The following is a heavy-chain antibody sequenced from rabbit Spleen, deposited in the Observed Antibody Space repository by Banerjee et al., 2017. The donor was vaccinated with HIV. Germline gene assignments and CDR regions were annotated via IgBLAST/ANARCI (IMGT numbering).Heavy chain of an antibody. J-gene: IGHJ4*01. CDR2: IEPIFGNT. V-gene: IGHV1S47*01. Sequence: QEQLVESGGGLVTLGGSLTLTCKASGIDFSNYGVSWVRQAPGKGLEWIGYIEPIFGNTYYANWVNGRFTISSHNAQNTLYLQLSGLTAADTATYFCVRDQAGDADSGPYYLNLWGPGTLVTVS. CDR1: GIDFSNYG. D-gene: IGHD6-1*01. CDR3: VRDQAGDADSGPYYLNL.